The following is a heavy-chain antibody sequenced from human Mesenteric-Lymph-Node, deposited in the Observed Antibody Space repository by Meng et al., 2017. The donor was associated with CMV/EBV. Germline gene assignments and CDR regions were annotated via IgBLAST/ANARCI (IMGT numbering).Heavy chain of an antibody. CDR2: IYSGGST. CDR1: GFTVSSNY. J-gene: IGHJ4*02. V-gene: IGHV3-53*01. D-gene: IGHD6-19*01. CDR3: AKRPLRVAVADDFDY. Sequence: GGSLRLSCAASGFTVSSNYMSWVRQAPGKGLEWVSVIYSGGSTYYADSVKGRFTISRDNSKNTLYLQMNSLRAEDTAVYYCAKRPLRVAVADDFDYWGQGTLVTVSS.